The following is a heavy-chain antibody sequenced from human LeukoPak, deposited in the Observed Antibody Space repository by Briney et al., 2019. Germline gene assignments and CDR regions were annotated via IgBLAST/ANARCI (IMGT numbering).Heavy chain of an antibody. Sequence: PSETLSLTCAVYGGSFSGYYWSWIRQPPGKGLEWIGEINHSGSTNYNPSLKSRVTISVDTSKNQFSLKLSSVTAADTAVYYCARDRLGEFDYWGQGTLVTVSS. V-gene: IGHV4-34*01. CDR2: INHSGST. CDR3: ARDRLGEFDY. D-gene: IGHD1-26*01. CDR1: GGSFSGYY. J-gene: IGHJ4*02.